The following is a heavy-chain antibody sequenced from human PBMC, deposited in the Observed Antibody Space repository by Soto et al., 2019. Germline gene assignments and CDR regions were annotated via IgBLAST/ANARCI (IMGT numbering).Heavy chain of an antibody. Sequence: PGGSLRLSCAASGFTFSSYEMNWVRQAPGKGLEWVSYISSSGSTIYYADSVKGRFTISRDNAKNSLYLQMNSLRAEDTAVYYCAREGRXTGTTRPPPYYYYGMDVWGQGTTVTVSS. CDR1: GFTFSSYE. D-gene: IGHD1-7*01. J-gene: IGHJ6*02. CDR2: ISSSGSTI. CDR3: AREGRXTGTTRPPPYYYYGMDV. V-gene: IGHV3-48*03.